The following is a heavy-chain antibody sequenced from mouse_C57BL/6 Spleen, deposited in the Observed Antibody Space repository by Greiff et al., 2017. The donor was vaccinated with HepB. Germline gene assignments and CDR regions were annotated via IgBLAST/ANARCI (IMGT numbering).Heavy chain of an antibody. CDR1: GFTFSDYY. J-gene: IGHJ2*01. V-gene: IGHV5-16*01. Sequence: EVQLVESEGGLVQPGSSMKLSCTASGFTFSDYYMAWVRQVPEKGLEWVANINYDGSSTYYLDSLKSRFIISRDNAKNILYLQMSSLKSEDTATYYCARDTVVAGFDYWCQGTTLTVSS. CDR3: ARDTVVAGFDY. D-gene: IGHD1-1*01. CDR2: INYDGSST.